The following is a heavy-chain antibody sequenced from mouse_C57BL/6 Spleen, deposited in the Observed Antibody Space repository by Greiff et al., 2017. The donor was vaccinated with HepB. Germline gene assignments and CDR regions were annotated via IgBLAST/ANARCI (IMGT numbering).Heavy chain of an antibody. Sequence: EVKLLESGGGLVKPGGSLKLSCAASGFTFSSYAMSWVRQTPEKRLEWVATISDGGSYTYYPDNVKGRFTISRDNAKNNLYLQMSHLKSEDTAMYYCARERYYGSGAMDYWGQGTSVTVSS. J-gene: IGHJ4*01. CDR2: ISDGGSYT. V-gene: IGHV5-4*01. D-gene: IGHD1-1*01. CDR3: ARERYYGSGAMDY. CDR1: GFTFSSYA.